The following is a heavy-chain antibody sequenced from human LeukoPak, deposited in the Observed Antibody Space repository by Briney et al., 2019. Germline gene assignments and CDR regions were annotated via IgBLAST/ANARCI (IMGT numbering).Heavy chain of an antibody. CDR1: GYTFTGYY. CDR2: INPNSGGT. D-gene: IGHD3-10*01. J-gene: IGHJ4*02. CDR3: ARDALNYGHHSPFDY. Sequence: ASVKVSCKASGYTFTGYYMHWVRQAPGQGLEWMGWINPNSGGTKYAQKFQGRVTLTSDTSISTAYMELSRLRSDDTAVYYCARDALNYGHHSPFDYWGQGTLVTVSS. V-gene: IGHV1-2*02.